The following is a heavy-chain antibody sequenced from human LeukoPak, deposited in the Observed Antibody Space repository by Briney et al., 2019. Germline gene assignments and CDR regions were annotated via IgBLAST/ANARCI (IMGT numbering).Heavy chain of an antibody. CDR3: ARPDSSGYNWFDP. CDR2: INSDGSST. CDR1: GFTFSSYW. Sequence: GGSLRLSCAASGFTFSSYWMHWVRQAPGKGLVWVSRINSDGSSTSYADSVKGRFTISRDNAKNTLYLQMNSLRAEDTAVYCCARPDSSGYNWFDPWGQGTLVTVSS. D-gene: IGHD3-22*01. J-gene: IGHJ5*02. V-gene: IGHV3-74*01.